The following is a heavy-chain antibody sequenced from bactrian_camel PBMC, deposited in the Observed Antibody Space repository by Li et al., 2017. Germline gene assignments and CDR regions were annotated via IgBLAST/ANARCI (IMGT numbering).Heavy chain of an antibody. D-gene: IGHD1*01. CDR1: GFTFSSYY. Sequence: HVQLVESGGDTVQPGGSLRLSCAASGFTFSSYYMNWVRQAPGKGLEWVSSIGGFTFCADSVKGRFTISKDKAKDTLYLEMNSLKPEDTAMYYCAAGRSGDGSNFCSTRTNRYDYWGQGTQVTVS. J-gene: IGHJ4*01. V-gene: IGHV3-2*01. CDR3: AAGRSGDGSNFCSTRTNRYDY. CDR2: IGGFT.